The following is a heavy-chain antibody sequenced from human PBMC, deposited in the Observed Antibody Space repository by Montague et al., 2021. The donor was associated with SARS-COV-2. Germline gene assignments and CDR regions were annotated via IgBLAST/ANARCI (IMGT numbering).Heavy chain of an antibody. D-gene: IGHD7-27*01. V-gene: IGHV4-59*01. CDR2: IYYTGSV. Sequence: SETLSLTCTVSGDSISSYYWSWIRQPPGKGLEWIGYIYYTGSVNYNPSLKSRVTISVDTSKNQSSLKLSSVTAADTAAYYCARGSGDYWGQGTLVTVSS. J-gene: IGHJ4*02. CDR1: GDSISSYY. CDR3: ARGSGDY.